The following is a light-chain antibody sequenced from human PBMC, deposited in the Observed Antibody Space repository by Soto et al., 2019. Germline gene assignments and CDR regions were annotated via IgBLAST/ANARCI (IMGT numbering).Light chain of an antibody. CDR1: QTIMTY. V-gene: IGKV1-39*01. J-gene: IGKJ1*01. CDR3: AHSYNSSRA. CDR2: AAS. Sequence: DIQMTQSPSSLSASVGDEVTITCRASQTIMTYLNWYQLKPGKPPRHLIYAASSLQSGLPSRFSGSRSGRDFTLTITGLEPEDFATYSCAHSYNSSRAFGQGTKVEIK.